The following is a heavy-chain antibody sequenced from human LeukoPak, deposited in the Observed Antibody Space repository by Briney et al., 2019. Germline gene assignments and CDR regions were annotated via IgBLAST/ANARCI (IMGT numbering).Heavy chain of an antibody. V-gene: IGHV3-74*01. D-gene: IGHD3-22*01. CDR1: GYTFSSYW. J-gene: IGHJ4*02. Sequence: GGSLRLSCEASGYTFSSYWMHWVRQAPGKGLVWVSRINSGGSSTIYADSVKGRFTISRDNAKNTLYLQMNSLRAEDTAVYYCARDDNYYYDSSGYVDYWGQGTLVTVSS. CDR2: INSGGSST. CDR3: ARDDNYYYDSSGYVDY.